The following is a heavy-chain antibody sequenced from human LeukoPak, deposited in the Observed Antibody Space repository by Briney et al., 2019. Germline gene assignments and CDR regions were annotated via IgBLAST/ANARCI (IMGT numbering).Heavy chain of an antibody. Sequence: PGGSLRFSCAASGFTFNSYWMTWVRQAPGKGLEWVANIKQDGSEKYYVDSVKGRFTISRDNAKNSLYLQMNSLRAEDTAVYYCARPLLSPIIIGEYYFDYWGQGTLVTVSS. CDR3: ARPLLSPIIIGEYYFDY. J-gene: IGHJ4*02. CDR1: GFTFNSYW. D-gene: IGHD3-10*01. V-gene: IGHV3-7*01. CDR2: IKQDGSEK.